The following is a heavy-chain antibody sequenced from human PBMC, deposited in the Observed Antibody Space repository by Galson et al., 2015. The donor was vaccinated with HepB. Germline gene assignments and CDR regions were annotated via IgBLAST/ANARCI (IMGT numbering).Heavy chain of an antibody. Sequence: SVKVSCKASGYTFTSYGISWVRQAPGQGLEWMGWISAYNGNTNYAQKLQGRVTMTTDTSTSTAYMELRSLRSDDTAVYYCARERCSGGSCYLGQAGMDVWGQGTTVTVSS. CDR3: ARERCSGGSCYLGQAGMDV. CDR1: GYTFTSYG. J-gene: IGHJ6*02. D-gene: IGHD2-15*01. CDR2: ISAYNGNT. V-gene: IGHV1-18*01.